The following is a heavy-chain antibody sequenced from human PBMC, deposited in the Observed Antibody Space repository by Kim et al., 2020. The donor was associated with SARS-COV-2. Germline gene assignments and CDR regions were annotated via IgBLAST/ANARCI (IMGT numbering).Heavy chain of an antibody. J-gene: IGHJ2*01. CDR2: ISNSGST. Sequence: SETLSLTCTVSGASISTYHWSWIRQRPGKGLEWIGYISNSGSTHYNPSLRSRVTISVDTSKNQFSLMLTSVTAADTAVYYCARRGWYSDIWGRGTLVTVSS. CDR3: ARRGWYSDI. V-gene: IGHV4-59*08. CDR1: GASISTYH. D-gene: IGHD2-15*01.